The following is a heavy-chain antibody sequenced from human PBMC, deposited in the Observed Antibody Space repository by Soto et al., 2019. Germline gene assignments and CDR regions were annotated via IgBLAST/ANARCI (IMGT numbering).Heavy chain of an antibody. CDR3: AKMGIQPWLSADY. CDR2: ISYDGSNK. J-gene: IGHJ4*02. V-gene: IGHV3-30-3*01. CDR1: GFTFSSYA. Sequence: QVQLVESGGGVVQPGRSLRLSCAASGFTFSSYAMHWVRQAPGKGLEWVAVISYDGSNKYYADSVKGRFTISRDNSKNTLYLQMNSLRAEDTAVYYCAKMGIQPWLSADYWGQGTLVTVSS. D-gene: IGHD5-18*01.